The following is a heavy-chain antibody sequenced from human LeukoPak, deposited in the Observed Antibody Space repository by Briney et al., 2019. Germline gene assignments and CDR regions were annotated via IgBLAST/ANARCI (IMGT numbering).Heavy chain of an antibody. CDR2: IRSKAYGGTT. Sequence: TGGSLRLSCTASGFTFGDYAMSWVRQAPGKGLEWVGFIRSKAYGGTTEYAASVKGRFTISRDDSKSIAYLQMNSLKTEDTAVYYCTRDQWNYGDLEGFDYWGQGTLVTVSS. V-gene: IGHV3-49*04. CDR1: GFTFGDYA. D-gene: IGHD4-17*01. J-gene: IGHJ4*02. CDR3: TRDQWNYGDLEGFDY.